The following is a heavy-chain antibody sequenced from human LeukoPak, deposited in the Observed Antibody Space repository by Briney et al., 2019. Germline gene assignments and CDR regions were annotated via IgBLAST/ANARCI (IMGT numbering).Heavy chain of an antibody. CDR1: GFTLSSYA. Sequence: GGSLRLSCAASGFTLSSYAMTWVRQAPGRGLEWVSGVDGGGGGTYYADSAKGRFTISRDNSKDTLYLQMNGLRAEDTAVYFCAKQSAGSAAWYSLHYDFWGQGTLVTVSS. V-gene: IGHV3-23*01. D-gene: IGHD6-13*01. J-gene: IGHJ4*02. CDR2: VDGGGGGT. CDR3: AKQSAGSAAWYSLHYDF.